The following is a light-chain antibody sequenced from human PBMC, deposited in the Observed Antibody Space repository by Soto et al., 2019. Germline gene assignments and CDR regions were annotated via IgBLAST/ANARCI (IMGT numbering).Light chain of an antibody. CDR2: GAS. J-gene: IGKJ1*01. Sequence: EIVLTQSPGTLSLSPGESATLSCRASQTVRNNYLAWYQQKPGQAPRLLIYGASSRATGIPDRFSGSGSGTDFTLTISKLEPEDFAVYYCQQYGSSAWTFGQGTKVEIK. CDR1: QTVRNNY. V-gene: IGKV3-20*01. CDR3: QQYGSSAWT.